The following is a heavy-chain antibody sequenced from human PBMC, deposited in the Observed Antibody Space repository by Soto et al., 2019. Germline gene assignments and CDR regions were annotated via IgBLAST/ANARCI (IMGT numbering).Heavy chain of an antibody. D-gene: IGHD6-19*01. CDR3: TKPRSSLQCPPFDP. CDR1: GFRFSSYG. J-gene: IGHJ5*02. CDR2: ISPDGSNR. Sequence: QVKLVESGGGVVQPGRSLRLSCAASGFRFSSYGMHWVRQAPGKGLEWVALISPDGSNREYADSVKGRFTISRDNSKNSLYLHLKSLRVEDTAGYYCTKPRSSLQCPPFDPWGHVTLVTVST. V-gene: IGHV3-30*18.